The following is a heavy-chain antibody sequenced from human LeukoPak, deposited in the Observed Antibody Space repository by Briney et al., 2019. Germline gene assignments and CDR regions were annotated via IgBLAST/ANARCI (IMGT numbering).Heavy chain of an antibody. CDR3: VTHTRLMTY. CDR2: VDPEDGVA. J-gene: IGHJ4*02. Sequence: VKVSRKVSGNTFSDHNIHWVRQAPGKGLEWMGLVDPEDGVAKYAEKFQGRVTLSADTSRDLGYMELSSLKSEDTAVYYCVTHTRLMTYWGQGTLVTVSS. V-gene: IGHV1-69-2*01. D-gene: IGHD3-16*01. CDR1: GNTFSDHN.